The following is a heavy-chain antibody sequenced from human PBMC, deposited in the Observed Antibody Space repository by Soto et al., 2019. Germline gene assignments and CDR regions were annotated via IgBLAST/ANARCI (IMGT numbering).Heavy chain of an antibody. Sequence: EVQLVESGGGLVKPGGSLRLSCAASGFTFSSYSMNWVRQAPGKGLEWVSSISSSSSYIDYADSVKGRFTISRDNAKNSLYLQMNSLRAEDTAVYYCALTTVIDYYYYGMDVWGQGTTVTVSS. V-gene: IGHV3-21*01. CDR2: ISSSSSYI. CDR3: ALTTVIDYYYYGMDV. D-gene: IGHD4-17*01. J-gene: IGHJ6*02. CDR1: GFTFSSYS.